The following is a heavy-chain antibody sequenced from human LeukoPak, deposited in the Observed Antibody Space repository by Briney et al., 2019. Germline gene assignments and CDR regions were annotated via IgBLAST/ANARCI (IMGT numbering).Heavy chain of an antibody. CDR2: ISGSGTDI. V-gene: IGHV3-21*05. CDR1: GFTFSRYW. J-gene: IGHJ4*02. D-gene: IGHD5-18*01. CDR3: ARTARHLDY. Sequence: GSLRLSCAASGFTFSRYWMSWVRQAPGKGLECLSYISGSGTDINYADSVRGRFTISRDNAKNLLYLQMNDLRVEDTAVYYCARTARHLDYWGQGTLVTVSS.